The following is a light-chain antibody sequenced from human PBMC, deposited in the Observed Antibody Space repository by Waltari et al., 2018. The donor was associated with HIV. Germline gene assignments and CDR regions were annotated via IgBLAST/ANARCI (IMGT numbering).Light chain of an antibody. CDR2: NDS. CDR3: QSADSSGTYVV. Sequence: SYELTQPPSVSVSPGQTARITCSGDALPKQYAYWYQQKPGQAPVVVIYNDSKRPSGIPERFSGSSSGTTVTLTISGVQAEDETDYYCQSADSSGTYVVFGGGTKLTVL. J-gene: IGLJ2*01. V-gene: IGLV3-25*03. CDR1: ALPKQY.